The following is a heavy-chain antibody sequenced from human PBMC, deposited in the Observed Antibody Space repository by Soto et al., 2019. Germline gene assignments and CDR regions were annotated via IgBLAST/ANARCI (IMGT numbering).Heavy chain of an antibody. V-gene: IGHV3-7*01. CDR3: ARTAGYDILTGYRPSHMDV. D-gene: IGHD3-9*01. CDR1: GFTFSSYW. Sequence: GGSLRLSCAASGFTFSSYWMSWVRQAPGKGLEWVANIKQDGSEKYYVDSVKGRFTISRDNAKNSLYLQMNSLRAEDTAVYYCARTAGYDILTGYRPSHMDVWGKGTTVTVSS. J-gene: IGHJ6*03. CDR2: IKQDGSEK.